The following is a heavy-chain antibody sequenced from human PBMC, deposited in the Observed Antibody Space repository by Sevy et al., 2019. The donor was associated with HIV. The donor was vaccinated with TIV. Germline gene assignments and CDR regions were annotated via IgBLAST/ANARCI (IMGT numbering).Heavy chain of an antibody. V-gene: IGHV1-18*01. CDR2: INTYNGNT. CDR1: GYTFTSYT. CDR3: ARDTREKSFDY. Sequence: ASVKVSCKAFGYTFTSYTISWVRQAPGQELEWMGWINTYNGNTNRAHKVQGRVTLTTDTTSTAYLELRSLRYDDTAVYYCARDTREKSFDYWGQGTVVTVSS. J-gene: IGHJ4*02.